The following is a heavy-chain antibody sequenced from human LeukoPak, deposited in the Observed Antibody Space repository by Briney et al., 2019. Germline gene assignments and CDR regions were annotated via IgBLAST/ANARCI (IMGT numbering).Heavy chain of an antibody. CDR3: ATYRQVLLPFES. Sequence: ETLSLTCTVSGVSISSSNSYWGWIRQPPGKGLEWVSSIFPSGGEIHYADSVRGRFTISRDNSKSTLSLQMNSLRAEDTAIYYCATYRQVLLPFESWGQGTLVTVSS. D-gene: IGHD2-8*02. V-gene: IGHV3-23*01. CDR1: GVSISSSNSY. CDR2: IFPSGGEI. J-gene: IGHJ4*02.